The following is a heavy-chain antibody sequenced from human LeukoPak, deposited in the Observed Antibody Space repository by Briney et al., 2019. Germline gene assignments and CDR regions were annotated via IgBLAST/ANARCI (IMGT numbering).Heavy chain of an antibody. Sequence: PGGSLRLSCAASGFTFSSYEMNWVRQAPGKGLEWVSYVSSSGSTIYYADSVKGRFTISRDNAKNSLYLQMNSLRAEDTAVYYCARVLLVGATVGENDAFDIWGQGTMVTVSS. CDR1: GFTFSSYE. V-gene: IGHV3-48*03. CDR3: ARVLLVGATVGENDAFDI. J-gene: IGHJ3*02. CDR2: VSSSGSTI. D-gene: IGHD1-26*01.